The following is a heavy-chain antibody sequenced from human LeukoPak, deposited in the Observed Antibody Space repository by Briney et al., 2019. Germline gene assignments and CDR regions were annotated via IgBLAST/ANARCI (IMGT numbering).Heavy chain of an antibody. D-gene: IGHD3-22*01. Sequence: SETLSLTCTVSGGSISSSSYYWGWIRQPPGKGLEWIGSIYYSGSTYYNPSLKSRVTISVDTSKNQFSLKLSSVTAADTAVYYCAARYYYDSSGYYFGREFDYWGQGTLVTVSS. CDR1: GGSISSSSYY. CDR2: IYYSGST. V-gene: IGHV4-39*01. CDR3: AARYYYDSSGYYFGREFDY. J-gene: IGHJ4*02.